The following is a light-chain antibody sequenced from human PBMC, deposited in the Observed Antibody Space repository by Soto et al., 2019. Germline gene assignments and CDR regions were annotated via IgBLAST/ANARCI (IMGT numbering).Light chain of an antibody. J-gene: IGKJ4*01. CDR1: QSVDSN. CDR3: QQYDSWPLT. Sequence: MVLTQSPGTLSLSPGDRATLSCRASQSVDSNLAWYQQKPGQAPRLLIYGASTRATGIPDRFRGSGSGTEFTLTISSLQSEDFAVYYCQQYDSWPLTFGGGTKVDIK. V-gene: IGKV3D-15*01. CDR2: GAS.